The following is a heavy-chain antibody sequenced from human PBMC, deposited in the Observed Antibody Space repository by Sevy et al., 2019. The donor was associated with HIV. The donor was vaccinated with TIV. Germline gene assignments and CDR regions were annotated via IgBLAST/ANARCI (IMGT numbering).Heavy chain of an antibody. Sequence: GGSLRLSCAASGFTFSDYYMSWIRQAPGKGLEWVSFISSTGSTIYYADSVKGRFTISRDNAQNSLYLQMNSLRGEVTAVYYCARDMGAVTYYYYGMDVWGQGTTVTVSS. V-gene: IGHV3-11*01. D-gene: IGHD1-26*01. CDR3: ARDMGAVTYYYYGMDV. CDR2: ISSTGSTI. CDR1: GFTFSDYY. J-gene: IGHJ6*02.